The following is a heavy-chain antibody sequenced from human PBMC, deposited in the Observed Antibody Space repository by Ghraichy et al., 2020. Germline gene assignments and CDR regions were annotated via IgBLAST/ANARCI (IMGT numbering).Heavy chain of an antibody. V-gene: IGHV3-48*02. J-gene: IGHJ6*03. CDR2: ISSSSSTI. CDR1: GFTFSSYS. D-gene: IGHD3-10*01. CDR3: ARGSGGITMVQGVIKVDYYYMDV. Sequence: GGSLRLSCAASGFTFSSYSMNWVRQAPGKGLEWVSYISSSSSTIYYADSVKGRFTISRDNATNSLYLQMNSLRDEDTAVYYCARGSGGITMVQGVIKVDYYYMDVWGKGTTVTVSS.